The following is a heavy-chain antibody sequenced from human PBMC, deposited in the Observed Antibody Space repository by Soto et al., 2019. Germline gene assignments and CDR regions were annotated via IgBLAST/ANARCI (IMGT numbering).Heavy chain of an antibody. CDR1: GGSISSYY. CDR2: IYNSGRT. J-gene: IGHJ4*02. CDR3: ARSQTTVTSYDY. V-gene: IGHV4-59*12. Sequence: SETLSLTCTVSGGSISSYYWSWIRQPPGKGLEWIGYIYNSGRTNYNPSLKSRVTISVDTSKNQFSLKLSSVTAADTAVYYCARSQTTVTSYDYWGQGTLVTVS. D-gene: IGHD4-17*01.